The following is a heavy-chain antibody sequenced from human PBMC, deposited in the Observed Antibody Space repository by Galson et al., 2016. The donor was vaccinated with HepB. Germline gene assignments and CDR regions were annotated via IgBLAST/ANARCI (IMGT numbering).Heavy chain of an antibody. Sequence: SVKVSCKASGYSLTKYVLQWVRQAPGQSLEWMGWINGGNSYTKYSQNFQGRVTITRDASASTVYLELSSLRSEDTALYYCARAPYSGSTYYLDYWGQGSLVTVSS. J-gene: IGHJ4*02. CDR3: ARAPYSGSTYYLDY. V-gene: IGHV1-3*01. D-gene: IGHD1-26*01. CDR1: GYSLTKYV. CDR2: INGGNSYT.